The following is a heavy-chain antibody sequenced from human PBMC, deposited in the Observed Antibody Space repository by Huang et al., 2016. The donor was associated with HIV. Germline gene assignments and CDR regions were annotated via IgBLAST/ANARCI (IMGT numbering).Heavy chain of an antibody. J-gene: IGHJ4*02. CDR2: INSDGGST. V-gene: IGHV3-74*01. CDR1: GFTFSSYW. Sequence: EVQLVESGGGLVQPGGSLRLSCAASGFTFSSYWMNWVRPAPGKGLVWVSRINSDGGSTSYADTVKGRYTISRDNAKNTLYLQRNSLRAEDTAVYYCARDGVMLDYWGQGTLVTVSS. D-gene: IGHD3-16*01. CDR3: ARDGVMLDY.